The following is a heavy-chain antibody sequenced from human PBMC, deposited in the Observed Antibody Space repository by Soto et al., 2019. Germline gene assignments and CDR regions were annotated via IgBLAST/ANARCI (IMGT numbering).Heavy chain of an antibody. D-gene: IGHD1-1*01. Sequence: GGSLRLSCAASGFTYSSYSMNWVRQAPGKGLEWVSYISSSSSTIYYADSVKGRFTISRDNAKNSLYLQMNSLTVEDTALYYCVRVAPYNWNDLHDYGMDVWGQGTTVTVSS. J-gene: IGHJ6*02. CDR1: GFTYSSYS. CDR3: VRVAPYNWNDLHDYGMDV. V-gene: IGHV3-48*01. CDR2: ISSSSSTI.